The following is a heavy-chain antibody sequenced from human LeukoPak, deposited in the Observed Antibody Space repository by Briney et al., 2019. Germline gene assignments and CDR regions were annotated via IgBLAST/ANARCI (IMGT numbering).Heavy chain of an antibody. CDR3: ARGPLGYCSSTSCLGYYFDY. CDR2: IYSGGST. V-gene: IGHV3-53*05. Sequence: GGSLRLSCAASGFTVSSNYMSWVRQAPGKGLEWVSVIYSGGSTYYADSVKGRFTISRDNSKNTLYLQMNGLRAEDTAVYYCARGPLGYCSSTSCLGYYFDYWGQGTLVTVSS. D-gene: IGHD2-2*01. J-gene: IGHJ4*02. CDR1: GFTVSSNY.